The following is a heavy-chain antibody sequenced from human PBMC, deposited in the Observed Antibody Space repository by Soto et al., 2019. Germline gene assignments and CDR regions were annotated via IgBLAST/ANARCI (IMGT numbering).Heavy chain of an antibody. Sequence: QVQLVESGGGVVRPGRSLRLTXAXXXXTFRNYGMHWVRQAPGKGLEWVAVISHDGSDKYYADSMKGRFIISRDNSENTLFLNMNSLKPEDTAVYYCAKENQHLVHDYWGQGTLVTVSS. V-gene: IGHV3-30*18. CDR1: XXTFRNYG. CDR2: ISHDGSDK. D-gene: IGHD6-13*01. J-gene: IGHJ4*02. CDR3: AKENQHLVHDY.